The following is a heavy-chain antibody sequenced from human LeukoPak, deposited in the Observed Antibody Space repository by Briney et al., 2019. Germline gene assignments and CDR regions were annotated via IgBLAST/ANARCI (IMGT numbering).Heavy chain of an antibody. CDR3: AREETLGVKDAFDI. Sequence: SVKISCKVSGYTFTDYYMHWVRQAPGQGLEWMGRIIPIFGTANYAQKFQGRVTITTDESTSTAYMELSSLRSEDTAVYYCAREETLGVKDAFDIWGQGTMVTVSS. CDR2: IIPIFGTA. V-gene: IGHV1-69*05. D-gene: IGHD1-26*01. J-gene: IGHJ3*02. CDR1: GYTFTDYY.